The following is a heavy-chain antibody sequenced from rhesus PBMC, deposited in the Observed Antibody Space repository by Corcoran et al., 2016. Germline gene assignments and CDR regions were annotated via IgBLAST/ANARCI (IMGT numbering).Heavy chain of an antibody. V-gene: IGHV4-127*01. CDR3: AGRIVGATLDY. CDR1: GYSISSGYG. Sequence: QVQLQESGPGLVKPSETLSLTCAVSGYSISSGYGWSWIRHPPGKGLEWIGYIGVSSGSTNYNPSLKSRVTISKDTSKNQFSLKLSSVTAADTAVYYCAGRIVGATLDYWGQGVLVTVSS. CDR2: IGVSSGST. D-gene: IGHD1-44*02. J-gene: IGHJ4*01.